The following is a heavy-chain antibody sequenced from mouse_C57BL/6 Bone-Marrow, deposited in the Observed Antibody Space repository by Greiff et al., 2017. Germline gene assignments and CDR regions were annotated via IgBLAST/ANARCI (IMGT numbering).Heavy chain of an antibody. CDR3: ARGPYYGSSYDFGY. J-gene: IGHJ2*01. V-gene: IGHV1-64*01. D-gene: IGHD1-1*01. CDR2: IHPNSGST. Sequence: VQLQQPGAELVKPGASVKLSCKASGYTFTSYWMHWVKQRPGQGLEWIGMIHPNSGSTNYNEKFKSKATLTVDKSSSTAYMQHSSLTSEDSAVYYWARGPYYGSSYDFGYWGQGTTLTVSS. CDR1: GYTFTSYW.